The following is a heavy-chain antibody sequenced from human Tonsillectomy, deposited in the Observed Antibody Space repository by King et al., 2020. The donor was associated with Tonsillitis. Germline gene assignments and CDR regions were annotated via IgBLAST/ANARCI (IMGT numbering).Heavy chain of an antibody. V-gene: IGHV3-23*04. D-gene: IGHD3/OR15-3a*01. CDR1: GFTFINYA. CDR3: AKVALSRHLDLDC. Sequence: VQLVESGGGSVQPGGSLRLSCAASGFTFINYAMSWFRQAPGKGLEWVSAITGGGSTYYADAVSGRFTVFRDNSKNTPFLQMNSLRVEDTAAYYCAKVALSRHLDLDCWGQGTLVTVS. J-gene: IGHJ4*02. CDR2: ITGGGST.